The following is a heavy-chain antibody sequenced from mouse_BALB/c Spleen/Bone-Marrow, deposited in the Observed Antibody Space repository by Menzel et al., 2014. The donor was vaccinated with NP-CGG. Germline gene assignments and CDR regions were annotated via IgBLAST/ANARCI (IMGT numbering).Heavy chain of an antibody. CDR2: INPYNDVT. CDR1: GCIFTSYV. D-gene: IGHD2-3*01. J-gene: IGHJ2*01. V-gene: IGHV1-14*01. CDR3: AREGWLLRFDY. Sequence: VQLQQSGPELVKPGTSVKMSCKASGCIFTSYVMDWVRQKPGQGLEWIGYINPYNDVTNYNEKFKGKATLTSDKSSSTAYMEVSSLTSEDSAVYYCAREGWLLRFDYWGQGTTLTVSS.